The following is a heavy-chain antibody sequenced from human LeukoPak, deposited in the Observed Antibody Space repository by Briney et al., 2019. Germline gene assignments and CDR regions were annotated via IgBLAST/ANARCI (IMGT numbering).Heavy chain of an antibody. CDR3: ARDPGEMATTYYFDY. CDR1: GGSFSGYY. V-gene: IGHV4-34*01. CDR2: INHSGST. J-gene: IGHJ4*02. D-gene: IGHD5-24*01. Sequence: SETLSLTCAVYGGSFSGYYWSWIRQPPGKGLEWIGEINHSGSTNYNPSLKSRVTISVDTFKNQFSLKLSSVTAADSAVYYCARDPGEMATTYYFDYWGQGTLVTVSS.